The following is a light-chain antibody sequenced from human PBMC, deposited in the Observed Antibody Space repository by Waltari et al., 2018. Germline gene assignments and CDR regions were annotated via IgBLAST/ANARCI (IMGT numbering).Light chain of an antibody. V-gene: IGKV3-20*01. CDR1: QSISNNY. CDR2: GAS. Sequence: EIVLTQSPGTLSLSPGERASLSCRASQSISNNYLAWYQQKPGQAPRLLIYGASNRATGIPDRFSGSGSGTDFTLTISRLEPEEFAVYYCQHDDTSPRFTFGPGTKVDIK. CDR3: QHDDTSPRFT. J-gene: IGKJ3*01.